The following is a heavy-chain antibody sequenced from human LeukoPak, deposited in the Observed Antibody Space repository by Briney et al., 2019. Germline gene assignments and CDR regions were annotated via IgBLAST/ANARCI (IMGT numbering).Heavy chain of an antibody. D-gene: IGHD5-12*01. V-gene: IGHV4-34*01. CDR3: AGGKGGSFDP. CDR2: INHSGST. Sequence: SETLSLTCAVYGGSFSGYYWSWIRQPPGKGLEWIGEINHSGSTNYNPSLKSRVTISVDTSKNQFSLKLSSVTAADTAVYYCAGGKGGSFDPWGQGTLVTVSS. J-gene: IGHJ5*02. CDR1: GGSFSGYY.